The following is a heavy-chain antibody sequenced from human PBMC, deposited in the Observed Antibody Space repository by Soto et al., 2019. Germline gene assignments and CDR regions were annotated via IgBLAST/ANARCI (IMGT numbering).Heavy chain of an antibody. CDR2: IYYSGST. J-gene: IGHJ6*02. CDR3: ASRGIAVAGDYYYYYGMDV. V-gene: IGHV4-39*01. CDR1: SASISRSSYY. Sequence: SVTLSLTCTVSSASISRSSYYSGWIRQPPGKGLEWIGSIYYSGSTYYNPSLKSRVTISVDTSKNQFSLKLSSVTAADTAVYYCASRGIAVAGDYYYYYGMDVWGQGTTVT. D-gene: IGHD6-19*01.